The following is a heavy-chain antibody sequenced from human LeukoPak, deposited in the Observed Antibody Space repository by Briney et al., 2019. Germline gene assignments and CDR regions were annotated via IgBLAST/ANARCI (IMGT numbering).Heavy chain of an antibody. J-gene: IGHJ4*02. Sequence: GTLRLSCAASGFTFSSYGMSWVRQAPGKGLEWVSATSGSGGRTYYADSVKGRFTISRDNSKNTLYLQMNSLRAEDTAVYYCAKADILTGYYKVAPYYFDYWGQGTLVTVSS. CDR1: GFTFSSYG. CDR3: AKADILTGYYKVAPYYFDY. V-gene: IGHV3-23*01. D-gene: IGHD3-9*01. CDR2: TSGSGGRT.